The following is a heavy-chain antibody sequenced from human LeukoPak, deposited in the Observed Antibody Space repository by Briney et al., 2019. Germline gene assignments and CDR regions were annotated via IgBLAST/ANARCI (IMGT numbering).Heavy chain of an antibody. J-gene: IGHJ4*02. Sequence: PGGSLRLSCAASGFTFGSYAMSWVRQAPGKGLEWVSSITASGAATYYADSVKGRFTISRDNSKSMLYLQMNSLRAEDTALYCCAKGGALFAVASYFDYWGQGTLVTVSS. CDR2: ITASGAAT. D-gene: IGHD6-19*01. CDR3: AKGGALFAVASYFDY. CDR1: GFTFGSYA. V-gene: IGHV3-23*01.